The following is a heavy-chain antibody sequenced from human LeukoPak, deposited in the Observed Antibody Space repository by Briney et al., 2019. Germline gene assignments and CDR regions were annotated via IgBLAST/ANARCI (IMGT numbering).Heavy chain of an antibody. D-gene: IGHD3-22*01. J-gene: IGHJ4*02. Sequence: GGSLRLSCAVSGFAFRDYAMSWVRQAPGKGLEWVSVISGSGATTHYTDSVKGRFTVSRDNYKNTVSLQMNSLRAEETAVYYCATDYYDRSGDYTVDHWGQGTQVTVSS. V-gene: IGHV3-23*01. CDR3: ATDYYDRSGDYTVDH. CDR2: ISGSGATT. CDR1: GFAFRDYA.